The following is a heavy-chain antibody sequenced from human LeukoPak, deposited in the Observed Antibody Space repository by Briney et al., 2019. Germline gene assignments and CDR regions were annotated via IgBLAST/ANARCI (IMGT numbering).Heavy chain of an antibody. CDR3: ARDLVGATGDYSYYYMDV. J-gene: IGHJ6*03. V-gene: IGHV4-61*02. Sequence: PSETLSLTCTVSGGSISSGSYYWSWIRQPAGKGLEWIGRIYTSGSTNYNPSLKSRVTTSVDTSKNQFSLKLSSVTAADTAVYYCARDLVGATGDYSYYYMDVWGKGTTVTVSS. CDR1: GGSISSGSYY. D-gene: IGHD1-26*01. CDR2: IYTSGST.